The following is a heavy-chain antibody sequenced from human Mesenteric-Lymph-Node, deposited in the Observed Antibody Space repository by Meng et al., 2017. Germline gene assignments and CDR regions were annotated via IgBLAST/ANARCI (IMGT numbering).Heavy chain of an antibody. Sequence: QVGLVDAGGGLVRPGGSLRLSCAASGFTFSDYYMSWFRQAPGKGLEWVSYISRSGSTKYYADSVQGRFTVSRDDAKNSLYLHMNSLRAEDTAVYYCARDGRHRRFDSWGQGTLVTVSS. J-gene: IGHJ5*01. D-gene: IGHD1-26*01. V-gene: IGHV3-11*01. CDR2: ISRSGSTK. CDR1: GFTFSDYY. CDR3: ARDGRHRRFDS.